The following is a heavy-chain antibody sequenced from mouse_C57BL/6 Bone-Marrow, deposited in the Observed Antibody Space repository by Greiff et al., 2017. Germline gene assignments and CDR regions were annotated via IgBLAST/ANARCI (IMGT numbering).Heavy chain of an antibody. V-gene: IGHV1-5*01. Sequence: EVQLQQSGTVLARPGASVKMSCKTSGYTFTSYWMHWVKQRPGQGLEWIGAIYPGNSDTSYNQKFKGKAKLTAVTSASTAYMELSSLTNEDSAVYYCTSGTMVTTGPDYWSQGTTLTVSS. CDR1: GYTFTSYW. J-gene: IGHJ2*01. CDR3: TSGTMVTTGPDY. CDR2: IYPGNSDT. D-gene: IGHD2-2*01.